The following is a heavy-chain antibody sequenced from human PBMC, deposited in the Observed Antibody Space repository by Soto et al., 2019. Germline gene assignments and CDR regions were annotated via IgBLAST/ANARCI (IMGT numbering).Heavy chain of an antibody. CDR1: GGTFSSYT. CDR2: IIPILGIA. Sequence: ASVKVSCKASGGTFSSYTISWVRQAPGQRLEWMGRIIPILGIANYAQKFQGRVTITADTSTSTAYMELSSLRSEDTAVYYCARGLVLYHLLRAGAWFDPWGQGTLVTVSS. CDR3: ARGLVLYHLLRAGAWFDP. J-gene: IGHJ5*02. V-gene: IGHV1-69*02. D-gene: IGHD2-2*01.